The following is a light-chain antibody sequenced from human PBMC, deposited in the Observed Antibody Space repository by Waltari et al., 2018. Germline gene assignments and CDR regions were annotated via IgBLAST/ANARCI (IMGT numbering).Light chain of an antibody. CDR3: CSYAGNYIMI. CDR2: DVR. Sequence: QSVLTRPRSVSGSRGQSVTISCTGNKSDVGAYDSVSWYQHHPGKVPNLMIYDVRRRPSGVPPRFSGSTSGNSASLTISGLQTEHEADYYCCSYAGNYIMIFGGGTKVTVL. V-gene: IGLV2-11*01. J-gene: IGLJ2*01. CDR1: KSDVGAYDS.